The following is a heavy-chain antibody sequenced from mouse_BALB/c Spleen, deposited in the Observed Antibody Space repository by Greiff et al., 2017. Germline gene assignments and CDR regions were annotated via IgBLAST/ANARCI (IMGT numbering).Heavy chain of an antibody. Sequence: VQLQQSGAELVRPGVSVMLSCTGSGYSFTDYSMYRVMQSHAKNLEWIGVISTYYGDASYNQNFKGKATMTVDKSSSTAYMELARLTSEDSAIYYCARSYDGYYGMDYWGQGTTLTVSS. CDR1: GYSFTDYS. CDR2: ISTYYGDA. D-gene: IGHD2-3*01. V-gene: IGHV1S137*01. J-gene: IGHJ2*01. CDR3: ARSYDGYYGMDY.